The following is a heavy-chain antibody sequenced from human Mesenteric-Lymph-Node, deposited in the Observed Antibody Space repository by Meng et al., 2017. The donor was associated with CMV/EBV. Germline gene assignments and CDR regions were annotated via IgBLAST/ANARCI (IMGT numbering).Heavy chain of an antibody. CDR1: GFIFSNYE. CDR2: INVDGSST. V-gene: IGHV3-74*01. CDR3: ARVSSDSSSVSDWYFDL. J-gene: IGHJ2*01. Sequence: GESLKISCVASGFIFSNYEMIWVRQAPGKGLVWVSRINVDGSSTNYADSVKGRFTISRDNAKNTLYLQMNSLRAEDTAMYYCARVSSDSSSVSDWYFDLWGRGTLVTVSS. D-gene: IGHD6-6*01.